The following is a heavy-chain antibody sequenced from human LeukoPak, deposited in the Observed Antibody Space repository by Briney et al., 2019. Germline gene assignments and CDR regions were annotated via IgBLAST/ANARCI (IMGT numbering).Heavy chain of an antibody. J-gene: IGHJ3*02. Sequence: SETLSLTCAVYGGSFSGYYWGWIRQPPGKGLEWIGEINHSGSANYNPSLKSRVTISVDTSKNQFSLKLSSVTAADTAVYYCARGGRYYDFWSGYPDAFDIWGQGTMVTVSS. CDR3: ARGGRYYDFWSGYPDAFDI. D-gene: IGHD3-3*01. CDR1: GGSFSGYY. CDR2: INHSGSA. V-gene: IGHV4-34*01.